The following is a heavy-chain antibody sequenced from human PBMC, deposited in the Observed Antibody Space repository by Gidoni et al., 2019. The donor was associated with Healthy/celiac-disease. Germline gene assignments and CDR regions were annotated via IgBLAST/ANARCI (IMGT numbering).Heavy chain of an antibody. CDR3: ARVLAAAGTGNWFDP. V-gene: IGHV4-31*01. CDR2: IYYSGST. D-gene: IGHD6-13*01. J-gene: IGHJ5*02. CDR1: GGSISSGRYY. Sequence: VQLHESGPGLVKPSQTLSLTCTLSGGSISSGRYYWSWLRQHPGKGLEWIGYIYYSGSTYYNPSLKSLVTISVDTSKNQFSLKLSSVTAADTAVYYCARVLAAAGTGNWFDPWGQGTLVTVSS.